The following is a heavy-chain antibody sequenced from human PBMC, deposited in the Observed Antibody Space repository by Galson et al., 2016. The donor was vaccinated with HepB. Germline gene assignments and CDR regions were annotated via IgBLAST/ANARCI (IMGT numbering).Heavy chain of an antibody. Sequence: SLRLSCAVSGFTFSDHYMDWVRQAPGKGLEWVGRIRNKANSHTTEYAASVNGRFTISRDNARNSVYLEMNGLRAEDKCVYYCARDPDRWQWLVGYPDPWGQGTPVSVSS. CDR1: GFTFSDHY. CDR2: IRNKANSHTT. CDR3: ARDPDRWQWLVGYPDP. D-gene: IGHD6-19*01. V-gene: IGHV3-72*01. J-gene: IGHJ5*02.